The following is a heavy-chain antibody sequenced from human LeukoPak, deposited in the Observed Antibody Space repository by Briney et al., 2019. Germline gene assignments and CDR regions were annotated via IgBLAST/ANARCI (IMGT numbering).Heavy chain of an antibody. J-gene: IGHJ4*02. CDR2: IIPILGIA. V-gene: IGHV1-69*02. D-gene: IGHD5-24*01. Sequence: ASVKVSCKASGGTFSSYTVSWVRQAPGQGLEWMGRIIPILGIANYAQKFQGRVTITADKSTSTAYMELSSLRSEDTAVYYCARSEEMATIDYWGQGTLVTVSS. CDR1: GGTFSSYT. CDR3: ARSEEMATIDY.